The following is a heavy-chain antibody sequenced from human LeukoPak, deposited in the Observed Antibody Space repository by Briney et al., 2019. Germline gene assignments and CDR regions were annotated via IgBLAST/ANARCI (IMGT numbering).Heavy chain of an antibody. V-gene: IGHV3-21*01. J-gene: IGHJ3*02. D-gene: IGHD3-10*01. CDR2: ISSSSYI. CDR3: ARDGSLLWIGDSSPAPTSAFDI. CDR1: GFTFSSYS. Sequence: GGSLRLSCAASGFTFSSYSMNWVRQAPGKGLEWVSSISSSSYIYYADSVKGRFTISRDNAKNSLYLQMNSLRAEDTAVYYCARDGSLLWIGDSSPAPTSAFDIWGQGTMVTVSS.